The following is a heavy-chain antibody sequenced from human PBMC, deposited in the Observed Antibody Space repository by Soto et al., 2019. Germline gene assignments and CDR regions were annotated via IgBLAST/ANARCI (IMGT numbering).Heavy chain of an antibody. CDR2: INPNSGGT. V-gene: IGHV1-2*04. CDR3: ARGIVGATPLDAFDI. J-gene: IGHJ3*02. CDR1: GYTFQTYD. Sequence: GASVKVSCKASGYTFQTYDIIWVRQATGQGLEWMGWINPNSGGTNYAQKFQGWVTMTRDTSISTAYMKLSRLRSDDTAVYYCARGIVGATPLDAFDIWGQGTMVTVSS. D-gene: IGHD1-26*01.